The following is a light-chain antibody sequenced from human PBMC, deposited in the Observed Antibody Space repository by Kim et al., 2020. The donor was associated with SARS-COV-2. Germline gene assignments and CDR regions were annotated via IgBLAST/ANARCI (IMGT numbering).Light chain of an antibody. V-gene: IGLV6-57*02. CDR2: EDN. CDR1: SGSIASNY. J-gene: IGLJ3*02. Sequence: NFMLTHPHSVSESPGKTVTISCTGSSGSIASNYVQWYQQRLGSAPTTVIYEDNQRPSGVPDRFSGSIDSSSNSASLTISGLKTEDEADYYCQSYDSSKWVFGGGTKLTVL. CDR3: QSYDSSKWV.